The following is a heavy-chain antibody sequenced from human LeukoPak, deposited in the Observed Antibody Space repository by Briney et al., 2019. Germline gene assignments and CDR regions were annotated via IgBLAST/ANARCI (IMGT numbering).Heavy chain of an antibody. CDR2: ISVSGGST. CDR1: GGTFSSYA. CDR3: AKELRSSGWFYYDMDV. J-gene: IGHJ6*02. V-gene: IGHV3-23*01. D-gene: IGHD6-19*01. Sequence: GASVKVSCKASGGTFSSYAISWVRQAPGKGLEWVSAISVSGGSTYFADSVKGRFTISRDNSKNTLYLQMNSLRDEDTAVYYCAKELRSSGWFYYDMDVWGQGTTVTVSS.